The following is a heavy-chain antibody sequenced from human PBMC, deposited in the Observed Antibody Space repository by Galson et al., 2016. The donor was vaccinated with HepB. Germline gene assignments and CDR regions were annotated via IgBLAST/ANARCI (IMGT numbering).Heavy chain of an antibody. CDR3: ATYTSGSGFDY. V-gene: IGHV4-59*01. CDR1: GGSISSYY. J-gene: IGHJ4*02. CDR2: IYYSGST. Sequence: LSLTCTVSGGSISSYYWRWIRPPPGKGLEWIGYIYYSGSTNYNPSLKSRVTISVDTSKNQFSLKLSSVTAADTAVYYCATYTSGSGFDYWGQGTLVTVSS. D-gene: IGHD6-19*01.